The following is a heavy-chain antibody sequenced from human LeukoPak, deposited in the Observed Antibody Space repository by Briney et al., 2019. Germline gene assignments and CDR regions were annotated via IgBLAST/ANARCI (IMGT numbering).Heavy chain of an antibody. CDR3: ARTAYSSNWYTY. CDR2: IIPIFGTA. CDR1: GGTFSSYA. D-gene: IGHD6-13*01. J-gene: IGHJ4*02. V-gene: IGHV1-69*05. Sequence: SVKVSCKASGGTFSSYAISWVRQAPGQGLEWMGGIIPIFGTANYAQKFRGRVTLTRDTSTNTVYMELSSLRSEDTAMYYCARTAYSSNWYTYWGQGTLVTVSS.